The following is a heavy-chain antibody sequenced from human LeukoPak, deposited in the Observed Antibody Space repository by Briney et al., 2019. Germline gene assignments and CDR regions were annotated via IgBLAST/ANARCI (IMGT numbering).Heavy chain of an antibody. D-gene: IGHD2-2*01. CDR3: ARQGGYCSSPSCYAASNYYSQYGLDV. Sequence: PSETLSLTCTVSGGSISSSSYYWGWIRQPPGKGLEWIGSIYYTGSTYYNPSLKSRVTISADTSKNQFSLKLSSVTATDTAVYYCARQGGYCSSPSCYAASNYYSQYGLDVWGQGTTVTVSS. J-gene: IGHJ6*02. V-gene: IGHV4-39*01. CDR1: GGSISSSSYY. CDR2: IYYTGST.